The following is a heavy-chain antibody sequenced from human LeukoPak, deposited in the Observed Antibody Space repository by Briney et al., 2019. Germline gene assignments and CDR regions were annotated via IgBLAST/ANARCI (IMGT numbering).Heavy chain of an antibody. CDR1: VFTFYDYG. CDR2: INWNGGSK. D-gene: IGHD6-13*01. Sequence: GGSLRLSCAASVFTFYDYGMSWVRQAPGKGLECVSGINWNGGSKNYADFVRDRFTFYGANAKNSLYLEMKSLRAEDTALYYCARDLSSSSWSYEALDHWGQGTLVTVSS. CDR3: ARDLSSSSWSYEALDH. V-gene: IGHV3-20*04. J-gene: IGHJ4*02.